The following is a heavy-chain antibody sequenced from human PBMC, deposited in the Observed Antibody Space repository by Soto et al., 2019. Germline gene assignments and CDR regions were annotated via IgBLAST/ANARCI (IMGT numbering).Heavy chain of an antibody. CDR1: GGSVSSGSYY. CDR3: ARRNVAAAGADY. CDR2: IYYSGST. D-gene: IGHD6-13*01. Sequence: SETLSLTCTVSGGSVSSGSYYWSWIRQPPGKGLEWIGYIYYSGSTNYNPSLKSRVTISVDTSKNQFSLKLSPVTAADTAVYYCARRNVAAAGADYWGQGTLVTVSS. J-gene: IGHJ4*02. V-gene: IGHV4-61*01.